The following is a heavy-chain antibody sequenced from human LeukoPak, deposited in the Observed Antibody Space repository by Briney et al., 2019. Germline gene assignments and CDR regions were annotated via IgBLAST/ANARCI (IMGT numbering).Heavy chain of an antibody. V-gene: IGHV4-59*01. J-gene: IGHJ4*02. D-gene: IGHD4-11*01. Sequence: WETLSLTCTVSGGSITTYYWGWIRQPPGKGLGWIWSIYNSGSTNYNPSLKRRVTISVHTPKNQFPLKLSSVTAADTAVYYCARLYSSSLGRVFDYWGQGTLVTVSS. CDR2: IYNSGST. CDR1: GGSITTYY. CDR3: ARLYSSSLGRVFDY.